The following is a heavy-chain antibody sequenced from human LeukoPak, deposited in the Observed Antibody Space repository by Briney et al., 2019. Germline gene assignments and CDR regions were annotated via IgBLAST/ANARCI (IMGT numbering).Heavy chain of an antibody. CDR3: ARGIYYYDGTGYYDAFEI. J-gene: IGHJ3*02. CDR1: GGSISSYF. V-gene: IGHV4-4*07. D-gene: IGHD3-22*01. Sequence: SETLSLTCTVSGGSISSYFWSWIRQPAGKGLEWIGRIYTSGSTNYNPSLKSRVTMSVDTSKNQFSLKLSSVTAADPAVYYCARGIYYYDGTGYYDAFEIWGQGTMVTVSS. CDR2: IYTSGST.